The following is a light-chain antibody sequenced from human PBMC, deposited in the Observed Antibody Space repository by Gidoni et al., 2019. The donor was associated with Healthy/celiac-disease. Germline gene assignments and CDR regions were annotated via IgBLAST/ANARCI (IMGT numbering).Light chain of an antibody. CDR2: GKN. CDR3: NSRDSSGNHVV. J-gene: IGLJ2*01. V-gene: IGLV3-19*01. Sequence: SELTQDPAVSVAWGQTVRSRCQGDSLRSYYASWYQQKPGQAPVLVIYGKNNRPSWIPGRFSGSSSGNTASLTITGAQAEDEADYYCNSRDSSGNHVVFGGGTNLTVL. CDR1: SLRSYY.